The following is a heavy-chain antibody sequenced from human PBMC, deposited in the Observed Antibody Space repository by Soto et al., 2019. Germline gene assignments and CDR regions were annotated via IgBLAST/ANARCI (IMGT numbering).Heavy chain of an antibody. V-gene: IGHV4-39*01. CDR2: INYSGST. CDR1: GGSISSSSYY. J-gene: IGHJ5*02. CDR3: ARTGGIAAAGPHTPYNWFDP. Sequence: SETLSLTCTVSGGSISSSSYYWGWIRQPPGKGLEWIGSINYSGSTYYNPSLTRRVTISVDTSKNQFSLKLSSVTAADTAVYYCARTGGIAAAGPHTPYNWFDPWGQGTLVTVSS. D-gene: IGHD6-13*01.